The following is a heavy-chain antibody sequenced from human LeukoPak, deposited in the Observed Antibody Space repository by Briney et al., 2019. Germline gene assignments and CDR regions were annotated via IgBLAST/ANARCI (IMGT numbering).Heavy chain of an antibody. CDR1: GFTFSSYA. J-gene: IGHJ4*02. V-gene: IGHV3-23*01. Sequence: GGSLRLSCAASGFTFSSYAMSWVRQAPGKGLEWVSGISGSGGSTHYADSVKDRFTISRDNSKNTLYLQMNTLRVKDTAVYYCATRETTMGRFDYWGQGTLVTVSS. CDR2: ISGSGGST. CDR3: ATRETTMGRFDY. D-gene: IGHD5-18*01.